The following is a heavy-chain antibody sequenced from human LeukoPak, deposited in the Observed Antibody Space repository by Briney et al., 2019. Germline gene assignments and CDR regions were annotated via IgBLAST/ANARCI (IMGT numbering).Heavy chain of an antibody. J-gene: IGHJ4*02. D-gene: IGHD2-2*01. Sequence: ASVKVSCKASGYTFTSYYMHWVRQAPGQGLEWMGIINPSGGSTSYAQKFQGRVTMTRDMSTSTVYMELSSLRSEDTAVYYCARDFACCSSTSCYAFDYWGQGTLVTVSS. CDR3: ARDFACCSSTSCYAFDY. CDR2: INPSGGST. CDR1: GYTFTSYY. V-gene: IGHV1-46*01.